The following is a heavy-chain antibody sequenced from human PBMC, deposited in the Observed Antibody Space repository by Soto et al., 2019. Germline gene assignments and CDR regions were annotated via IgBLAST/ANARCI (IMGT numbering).Heavy chain of an antibody. CDR1: GFTFSSYG. CDR2: ISYDGSNK. D-gene: IGHD1-26*01. J-gene: IGHJ4*02. CDR3: ASVGSGSYPYYFDY. V-gene: IGHV3-30*03. Sequence: QVQLVESGGGVVQPGRSLRLSCAASGFTFSSYGMHWVRQAPGKGLEWVAVISYDGSNKYYADSVKGRFTISRDNSKSTLYLQKNSLRAEDTAVYYCASVGSGSYPYYFDYWGQGTLVTVSS.